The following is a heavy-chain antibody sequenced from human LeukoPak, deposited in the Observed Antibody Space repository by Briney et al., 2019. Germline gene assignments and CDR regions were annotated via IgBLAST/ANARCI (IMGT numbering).Heavy chain of an antibody. J-gene: IGHJ4*02. CDR1: GFIFSPYA. Sequence: GGSLRLSCSASGFIFSPYAMHWVRRAPGKGLEYVSSISSEGKTTYYADSVKGRFTISRDNSKNTLYLQMSSLRPEDTAVYYCVKDRWVDHWGQGTLVTVSS. CDR2: ISSEGKTT. D-gene: IGHD6-13*01. CDR3: VKDRWVDH. V-gene: IGHV3-64D*06.